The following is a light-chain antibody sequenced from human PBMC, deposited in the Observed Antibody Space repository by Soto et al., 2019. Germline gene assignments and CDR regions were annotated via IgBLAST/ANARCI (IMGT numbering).Light chain of an antibody. CDR2: LAS. V-gene: IGKV3-20*01. CDR1: QSVSSGY. CDR3: QQYGDSIRT. Sequence: VLTQSPGTLSLSPGERATLSCRASQSVSSGYLAWYQQRPGQAPRLLIYLASTRAPGIPDRFSGSGSGTDFTLTISRLEPEDFAVYYCQQYGDSIRTFGQGTKVEIK. J-gene: IGKJ1*01.